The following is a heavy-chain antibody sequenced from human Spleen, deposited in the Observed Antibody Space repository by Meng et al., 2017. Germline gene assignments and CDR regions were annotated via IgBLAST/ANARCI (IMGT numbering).Heavy chain of an antibody. CDR3: ARAQISTVYYFDY. CDR1: GYTFTSYA. CDR2: VSVKNGNT. V-gene: IGHV1-18*01. J-gene: IGHJ4*01. Sequence: ASVKVSCKASGYTFTSYAMNWVRQAPGQGLEWMGWVSVKNGNTNYAQKVQGRVTMTTDTSTSTAYLELRSLRSDDTAVYYCARAQISTVYYFDYWGQGKLVNGSS. D-gene: IGHD3-3*01.